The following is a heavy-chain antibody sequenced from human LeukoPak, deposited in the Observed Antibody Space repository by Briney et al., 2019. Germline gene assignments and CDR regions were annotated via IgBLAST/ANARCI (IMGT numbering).Heavy chain of an antibody. D-gene: IGHD6-13*01. Sequence: GASVKVSCKASGGTFSSYAISWVRQAPGQGLEWMGGIIPIFGTANYAQKFQGRVTITADGSTSTAYMELSSLRSEDTAVYYCARASRSSWPRYYFDYWGQGTLVTVSS. V-gene: IGHV1-69*01. CDR2: IIPIFGTA. CDR1: GGTFSSYA. CDR3: ARASRSSWPRYYFDY. J-gene: IGHJ4*02.